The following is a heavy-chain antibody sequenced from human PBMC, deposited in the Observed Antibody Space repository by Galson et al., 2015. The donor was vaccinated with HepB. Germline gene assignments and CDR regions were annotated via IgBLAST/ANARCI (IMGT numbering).Heavy chain of an antibody. CDR1: GYTFSTYW. V-gene: IGHV5-51*03. J-gene: IGHJ3*02. Sequence: QSGAEVKKPGESLKISCKGSGYTFSTYWIGWVRQMPGKGLEWMGIIYPVDSDTKYSPSFQGHVTISVDKSINTAYLQWGSLKASDTAIYYCASRWLAAFDIWGQGTMVTVSS. CDR2: IYPVDSDT. D-gene: IGHD6-19*01. CDR3: ASRWLAAFDI.